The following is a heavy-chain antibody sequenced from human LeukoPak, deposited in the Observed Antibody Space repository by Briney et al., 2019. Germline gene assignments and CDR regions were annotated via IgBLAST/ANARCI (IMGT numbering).Heavy chain of an antibody. CDR3: ARLRLGELSLYFDY. Sequence: GGSLRLSCAASGFTFSDYYMSWIRQAPGKGLEWVSYISSSGSTIYYADSVKGRFTISRDNAKNSLYLQMNSLGAEDTAVYYCARLRLGELSLYFDYWGQGTLVTVSS. CDR2: ISSSGSTI. CDR1: GFTFSDYY. V-gene: IGHV3-11*01. J-gene: IGHJ4*02. D-gene: IGHD3-16*02.